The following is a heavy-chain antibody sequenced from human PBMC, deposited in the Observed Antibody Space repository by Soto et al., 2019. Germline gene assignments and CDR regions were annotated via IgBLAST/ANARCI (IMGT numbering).Heavy chain of an antibody. Sequence: EVQLLESGEGLAPPGGSLRLSCAASGFTLGNYAMTWVRQTPGKGLEWVSSMHGGGGGAYYSDFVKGRFTVSRDNSENTLYLQMGSLRVDDSAIYYCAKDAVPKNGVWDRFDSWGPGTLVTVSS. CDR3: AKDAVPKNGVWDRFDS. CDR2: MHGGGGGA. V-gene: IGHV3-23*01. J-gene: IGHJ5*01. CDR1: GFTLGNYA. D-gene: IGHD1-26*01.